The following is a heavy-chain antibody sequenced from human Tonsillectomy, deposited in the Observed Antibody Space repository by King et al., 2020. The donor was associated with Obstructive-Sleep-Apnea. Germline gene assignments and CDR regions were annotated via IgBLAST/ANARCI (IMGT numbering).Heavy chain of an antibody. Sequence: QLQESGPGLVKPPETLSLTCTVSGGSISSYYWSWIRQPPGKGLEWIGYIYYSGSTNYNPSLKSRVTISVDTSKNQFSLKLSSVTAADTAVYYCAREVAVAGNYDYFDYWGQGTLVTVSS. CDR1: GGSISSYY. V-gene: IGHV4-59*01. D-gene: IGHD6-19*01. CDR3: AREVAVAGNYDYFDY. CDR2: IYYSGST. J-gene: IGHJ4*02.